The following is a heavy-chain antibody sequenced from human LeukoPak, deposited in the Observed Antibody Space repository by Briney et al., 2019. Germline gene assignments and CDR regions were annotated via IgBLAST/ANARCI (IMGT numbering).Heavy chain of an antibody. CDR1: GFTFSSYA. V-gene: IGHV3-30-3*01. CDR3: ARGDSVDY. Sequence: LGGSLRLSCAASGFTFSSYAMHWVRQAPGKGLEWVAVISYDGSNKYYADSVKGRFTISRDNSKNTLYLQMNSLRAEDTAVYYCARGDSVDYWGQGTLVTVSS. J-gene: IGHJ4*02. CDR2: ISYDGSNK. D-gene: IGHD3-16*01.